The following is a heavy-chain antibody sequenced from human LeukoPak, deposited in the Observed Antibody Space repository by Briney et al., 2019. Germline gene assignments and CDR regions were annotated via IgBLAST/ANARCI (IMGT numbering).Heavy chain of an antibody. Sequence: GGSLRLSCAASGFTFSSYWMHWVRHAPGKGLVWVSRINSDGSSTSYADSVKGRFTVSRDNSKNTLYLQMNSLRAEDTAVYYCAKDPDYGGFFDYWGQGTLVTVSS. D-gene: IGHD4-23*01. V-gene: IGHV3-74*01. CDR1: GFTFSSYW. CDR3: AKDPDYGGFFDY. J-gene: IGHJ4*02. CDR2: INSDGSST.